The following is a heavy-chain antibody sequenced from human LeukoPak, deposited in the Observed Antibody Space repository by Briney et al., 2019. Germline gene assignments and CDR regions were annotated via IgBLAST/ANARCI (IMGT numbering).Heavy chain of an antibody. CDR1: GFTFTNYS. CDR3: AREITPTGRRCTQYFQH. Sequence: PGGSLRLSCAASGFTFTNYSMNWVRQAPGKGLEWVSFISSTSKTIYYTDSVKGRFTISRDNAKNSLYLQMNSLRGEDTAVYYCAREITPTGRRCTQYFQHWGQGTLVTVSS. CDR2: ISSTSKTI. V-gene: IGHV3-48*01. J-gene: IGHJ1*01. D-gene: IGHD2-8*01.